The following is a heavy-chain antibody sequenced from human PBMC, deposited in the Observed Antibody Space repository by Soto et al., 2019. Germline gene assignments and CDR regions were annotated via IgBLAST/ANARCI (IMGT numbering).Heavy chain of an antibody. D-gene: IGHD2-15*01. CDR2: IYSGGTT. CDR1: GLSVGGNY. J-gene: IGHJ2*01. CDR3: ARSSRGGNAGYFNL. Sequence: EVQLVETGGGLIQPGGSLRLSCAASGLSVGGNYMSWVRQAPGKGLEWVSTIYSGGTTHDADSVKGRVTISRDNSENTVYLQMNSLRPEDTAVYYCARSSRGGNAGYFNLWGRGTLVTVSS. V-gene: IGHV3-53*02.